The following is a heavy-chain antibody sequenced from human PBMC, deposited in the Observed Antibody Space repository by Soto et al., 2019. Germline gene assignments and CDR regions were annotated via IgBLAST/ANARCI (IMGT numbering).Heavy chain of an antibody. CDR2: INHSGST. CDR1: GGSFSGYY. V-gene: IGHV4-34*01. J-gene: IGHJ5*02. Sequence: SETLSLTCAVYGGSFSGYYWSWIRQPPGKGLEWIGEINHSGSTNYNPSLKSRVTISVDTSKNQFSLKLSSVTAADTAFYYCARGVLLWFGELLGGTRKQQNWFDPWGQGTLVTVSS. D-gene: IGHD3-10*01. CDR3: ARGVLLWFGELLGGTRKQQNWFDP.